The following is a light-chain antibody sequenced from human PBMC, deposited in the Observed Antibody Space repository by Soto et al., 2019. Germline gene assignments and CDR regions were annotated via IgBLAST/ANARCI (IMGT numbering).Light chain of an antibody. CDR1: QSVSSY. V-gene: IGKV3-11*01. CDR2: DAY. CDR3: QQRTNWRTWT. Sequence: EIVLTQSPATLSLSPGEIATLSCRASQSVSSYLAWYQQKPGQAPRLLIYDAYNRATGIPARFSGSGSGTDVTHTISSLEPADFAVYYCQQRTNWRTWTFGQGTKVESK. J-gene: IGKJ1*01.